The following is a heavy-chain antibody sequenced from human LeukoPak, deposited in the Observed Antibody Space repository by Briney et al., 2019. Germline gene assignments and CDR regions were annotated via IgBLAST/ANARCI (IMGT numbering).Heavy chain of an antibody. V-gene: IGHV3-23*01. D-gene: IGHD3-16*02. J-gene: IGHJ4*02. Sequence: GGSLRLSCAASGFTFSSYAMSWVRQAPGKGLEWVSAISGSGGSTYYADSVKGRFTISRDNAKNSLYLQMNSLRAEDTAVYYCARDPHDRYYFDYWGQGTLVTVSS. CDR1: GFTFSSYA. CDR3: ARDPHDRYYFDY. CDR2: ISGSGGST.